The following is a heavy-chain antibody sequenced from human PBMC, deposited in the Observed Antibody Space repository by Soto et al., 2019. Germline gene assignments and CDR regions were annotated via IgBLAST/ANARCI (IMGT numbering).Heavy chain of an antibody. CDR3: ARAAGSSWYPWHDS. CDR2: IYYSGST. D-gene: IGHD6-13*01. V-gene: IGHV4-31*03. J-gene: IGHJ4*02. CDR1: GGSISSGTYY. Sequence: QVQLQESGPGLVKPSQTLSLTCTVSGGSISSGTYYWSWIRQHPGKGLEWIGYIYYSGSTYYNPSLKSRVTISLDTSKNQFSLKLSSVTAADTAVYYCARAAGSSWYPWHDSWGQGTLVTVSS.